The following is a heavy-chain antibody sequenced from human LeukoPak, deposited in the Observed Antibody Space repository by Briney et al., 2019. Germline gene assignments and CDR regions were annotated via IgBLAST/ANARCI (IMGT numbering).Heavy chain of an antibody. J-gene: IGHJ6*03. CDR1: GGSISSSTYD. D-gene: IGHD6-13*01. V-gene: IGHV4-39*01. CDR3: ARHVAAAYYMDV. Sequence: PSETLSLTCTVSGGSISSSTYDSGWIRQPPGKGLEWIGSIYYSGSAYYNPSLKSRVTISVDTSKNQFSLRLSSVTAADTAVYHCARHVAAAYYMDVWGRGTTVTVSS. CDR2: IYYSGSA.